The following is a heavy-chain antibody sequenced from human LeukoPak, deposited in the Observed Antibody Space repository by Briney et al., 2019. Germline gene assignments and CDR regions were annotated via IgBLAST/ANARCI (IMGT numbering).Heavy chain of an antibody. Sequence: GGSLRLSCEASGFTFINYWMHWVRQAPGKGLVWVSRINNDGSDTTYADAVKGRFTFSRDNAKNTLYLQMNSLRAEDTAVHYRARGYFGPEFWGQGTLVTVSS. CDR2: INNDGSDT. V-gene: IGHV3-74*01. J-gene: IGHJ4*02. D-gene: IGHD3-9*01. CDR1: GFTFINYW. CDR3: ARGYFGPEF.